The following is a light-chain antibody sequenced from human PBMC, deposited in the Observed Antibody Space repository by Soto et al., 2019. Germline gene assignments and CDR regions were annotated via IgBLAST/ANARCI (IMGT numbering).Light chain of an antibody. CDR3: QQSYNIPFT. CDR1: QTISNY. Sequence: DIQMTQSPASLAASLGARITISCRASQTISNYLNWYHQKPGKAPKLLIYASSTLQSGVPSTFSGSGSGTEFTLSISSLQPEDFGTYYCQQSYNIPFTFGPGTKVDVK. CDR2: ASS. V-gene: IGKV1-39*01. J-gene: IGKJ3*01.